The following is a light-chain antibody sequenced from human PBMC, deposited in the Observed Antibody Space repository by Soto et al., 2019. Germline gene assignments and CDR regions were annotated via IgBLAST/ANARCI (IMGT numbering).Light chain of an antibody. V-gene: IGKV3-20*01. CDR2: GAA. J-gene: IGKJ2*02. CDR3: QQYDSSTHCT. CDR1: QSVSNNY. Sequence: VLTQSPGTLSLSPGERATLSCRASQSVSNNYLAWYQQKPGQAPRLLIYGAASSATGIPDRFSGSGCGTDFTFTISSLEPEDVAVYYYQQYDSSTHCTFGQGTKVEIK.